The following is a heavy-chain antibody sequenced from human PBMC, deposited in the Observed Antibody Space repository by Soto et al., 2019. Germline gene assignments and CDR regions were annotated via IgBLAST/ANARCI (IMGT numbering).Heavy chain of an antibody. Sequence: SETLSLTCAVYGRSFSGYSWSWVRPPPEKGLEWIGYIYHSGGTYYNPSLKSRVTISVDRSKNQFSLKLSSVTSADTAVYYCAAGGGLPRYYWGQGTLVTVSS. CDR3: AAGGGLPRYY. D-gene: IGHD5-12*01. V-gene: IGHV4-30-2*01. CDR2: IYHSGGT. J-gene: IGHJ4*02. CDR1: GRSFSGYS.